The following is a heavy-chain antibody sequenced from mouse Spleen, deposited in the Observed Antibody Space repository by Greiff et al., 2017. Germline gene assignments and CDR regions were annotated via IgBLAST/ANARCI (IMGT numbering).Heavy chain of an antibody. CDR2: IYPRDGST. J-gene: IGHJ4*01. CDR1: GYTFTDHT. Sequence: VKLQESDAELVKPGASVKISCKVSGYTFTDHTIHWMKQRPEQGLEWIGYIYPRDGSTKYNEKFKGKATLTADKSSSTAYMQLNSLTSEDSAVYFCARTVGLRASYAMDYWGQGTSVTVSS. V-gene: IGHV1-78*01. CDR3: ARTVGLRASYAMDY. D-gene: IGHD2-2*01.